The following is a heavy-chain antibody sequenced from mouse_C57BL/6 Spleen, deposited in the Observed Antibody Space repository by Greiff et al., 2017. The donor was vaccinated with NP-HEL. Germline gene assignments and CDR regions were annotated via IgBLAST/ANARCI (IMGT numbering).Heavy chain of an antibody. CDR1: GYSFTSYY. V-gene: IGHV1-66*01. CDR2: IYPGSGNT. CDR3: ARDYDYGRVYYFDY. J-gene: IGHJ2*01. Sequence: VQRVESGPELVKPGASVKISCKASGYSFTSYYIHWVKQRPGQGLEWIGWIYPGSGNTKYNEKFKGKATLTADTSSSTAYMQLSSLTSEDSAVYYCARDYDYGRVYYFDYWGQGTTLTVSS. D-gene: IGHD2-4*01.